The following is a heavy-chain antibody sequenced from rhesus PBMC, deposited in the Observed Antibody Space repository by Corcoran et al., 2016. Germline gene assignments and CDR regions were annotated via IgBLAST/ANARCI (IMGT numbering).Heavy chain of an antibody. CDR2: IICASSYI. D-gene: IGHD3-9*01. Sequence: EVQLVESGGGLVQPGGSLRLSCAASGFTFSDYYMSWVRQVPVKWLEWVSSIICASSYIDYADSVKGRFNISRDNAKNSLSLQMNSLKTEDTAVYYCTREGGYGYFDYWGQGVLVTVSS. CDR3: TREGGYGYFDY. J-gene: IGHJ4*01. CDR1: GFTFSDYY. V-gene: IGHV3-136*01.